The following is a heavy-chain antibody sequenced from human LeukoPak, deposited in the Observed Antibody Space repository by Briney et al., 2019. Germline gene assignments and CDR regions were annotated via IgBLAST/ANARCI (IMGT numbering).Heavy chain of an antibody. V-gene: IGHV3-21*01. CDR1: GFTFSSYS. J-gene: IGHJ6*02. Sequence: GGSLRLSCAASGFTFSSYSMNWVRQAPGKGLEWVSSISSSSSYIYYADSVKGRFTISRDNAKNSLYLQMNSLRAEDTAVYYCARALSLAVRSREDYYYYGMDVWGQGTTVTVSS. D-gene: IGHD3-10*01. CDR2: ISSSSSYI. CDR3: ARALSLAVRSREDYYYYGMDV.